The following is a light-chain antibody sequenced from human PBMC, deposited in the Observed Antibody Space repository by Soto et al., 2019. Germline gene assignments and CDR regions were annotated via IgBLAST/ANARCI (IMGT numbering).Light chain of an antibody. CDR2: KDS. CDR1: VLKKKF. V-gene: IGLV3-27*01. Sequence: SYELTQPSSVSVSPGQTAMITCSGDVLKKKFARWFQQKPGQAPVLVIYKDSDRPSGIPERFSGSSSGTTVTLTISGAQVEDEADYYCYSTADNNRGIFGGGTKVTVL. CDR3: YSTADNNRGI. J-gene: IGLJ2*01.